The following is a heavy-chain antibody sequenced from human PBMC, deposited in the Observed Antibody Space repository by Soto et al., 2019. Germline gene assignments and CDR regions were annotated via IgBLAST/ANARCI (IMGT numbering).Heavy chain of an antibody. V-gene: IGHV3-30*18. D-gene: IGHD1-26*01. J-gene: IGHJ4*02. CDR2: ISYDGSNK. Sequence: VQLVEFGGVVVQPGRSLRLSCAASGFTFSSYGMHWFRQAPGKGLDWVAVISYDGSNKYYVDSVKGRFTISRDNSKNTLYLHMNSLRPEDTSVYYCAKDRGGIYGGAYYFDYWGPGTLVSVSA. CDR3: AKDRGGIYGGAYYFDY. CDR1: GFTFSSYG.